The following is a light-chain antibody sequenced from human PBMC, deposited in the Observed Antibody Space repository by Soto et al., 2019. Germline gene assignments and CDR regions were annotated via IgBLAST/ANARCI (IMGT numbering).Light chain of an antibody. J-gene: IGLJ2*01. CDR3: CSYAGSSTSVV. CDR2: VGS. Sequence: QSALTQPASVSGSPGQSITISCTGTSSDVGSYNLVSWYQQHPGKAPKLMIYVGSKRPSGVSNRFSGSKSGNTASLTISGLQAEDEADYSCCSYAGSSTSVVFGGGTKLTVL. V-gene: IGLV2-23*01. CDR1: SSDVGSYNL.